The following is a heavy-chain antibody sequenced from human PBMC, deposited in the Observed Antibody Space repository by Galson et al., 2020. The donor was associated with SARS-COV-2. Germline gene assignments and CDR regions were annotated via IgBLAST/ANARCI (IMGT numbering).Heavy chain of an antibody. V-gene: IGHV4-61*02. J-gene: IGHJ4*02. Sequence: SETLSLTCTVSGASISNGRFYWSWIRQPAGKGLEWIGRIHTSGYTNYNPSLKSRVTISVDTSKNQFSLMLTSVTAADTAVYYCARETGYWDSSGCFEGNYYFDYWGQGTLVTVSS. CDR3: ARETGYWDSSGCFEGNYYFDY. D-gene: IGHD3-22*01. CDR2: IHTSGYT. CDR1: GASISNGRFY.